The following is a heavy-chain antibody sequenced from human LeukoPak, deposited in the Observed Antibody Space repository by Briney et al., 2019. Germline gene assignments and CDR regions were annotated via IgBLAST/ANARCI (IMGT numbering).Heavy chain of an antibody. J-gene: IGHJ4*02. CDR2: IYYSGST. CDR3: ARASFCSGGSCYLDY. Sequence: SETLSLTCTVSGGSISSYYWSWIRQPPGKGLEWIGYIYYSGSTNYNPSLKSRVTISVDTSKNQFSLKLSSVTAADTAVYYCARASFCSGGSCYLDYWGQGTLVTVSS. CDR1: GGSISSYY. D-gene: IGHD2-15*01. V-gene: IGHV4-59*01.